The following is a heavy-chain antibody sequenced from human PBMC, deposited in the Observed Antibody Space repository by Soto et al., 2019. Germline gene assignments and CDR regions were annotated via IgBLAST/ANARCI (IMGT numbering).Heavy chain of an antibody. Sequence: QVQLVQSGAEVKKPGSSVKVSCKASGGTFSSYAISWVRQAPGQGLEWMGGIIPIFGTADYAQKFQGRVTFAANESTSTGNMELNSVRSEETAVYYCASPYDSSGYYYRGLDYWGQGTLVTVSS. CDR3: ASPYDSSGYYYRGLDY. V-gene: IGHV1-69*12. J-gene: IGHJ4*02. CDR1: GGTFSSYA. D-gene: IGHD3-22*01. CDR2: IIPIFGTA.